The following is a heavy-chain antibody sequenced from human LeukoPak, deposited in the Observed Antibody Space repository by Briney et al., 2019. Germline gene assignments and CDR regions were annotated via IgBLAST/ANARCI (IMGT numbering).Heavy chain of an antibody. CDR3: ARDRWLQSEDYYMDV. D-gene: IGHD5-24*01. CDR2: ISTSSSYI. Sequence: GGSLRLSCAASGFTFSSYEMNWVRQAPGKGLEWVSPISTSSSYIYYADSVKGRFTISRDNARNSLYLQMNSLRAEDTAVYYCARDRWLQSEDYYMDVWGKGTTVTISS. J-gene: IGHJ6*03. CDR1: GFTFSSYE. V-gene: IGHV3-21*01.